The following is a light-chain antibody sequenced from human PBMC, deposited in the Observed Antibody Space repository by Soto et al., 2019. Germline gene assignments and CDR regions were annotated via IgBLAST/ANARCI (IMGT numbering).Light chain of an antibody. V-gene: IGLV2-23*02. CDR2: EVS. J-gene: IGLJ3*02. Sequence: QSALTQPASVSGSPGQSITISCTGTSSDVGSYNLVSWYQQHPGKAPKLMIYEVSKRPSGVSNRFSGSKSGNTASLPISGLQAEDEADYYCCSYAGSSTRFVFGGGTKVTVL. CDR3: CSYAGSSTRFV. CDR1: SSDVGSYNL.